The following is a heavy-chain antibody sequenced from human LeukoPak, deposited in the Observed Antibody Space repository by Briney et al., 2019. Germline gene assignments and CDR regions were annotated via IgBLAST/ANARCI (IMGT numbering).Heavy chain of an antibody. CDR3: AREGGSSTSLDY. D-gene: IGHD2-2*01. Sequence: ASVKVSCRASGYTFTACYVHWVRQAPGQGLEWMGWINPISGGTNYAQKFQGRVTMTRDTSISTAYMDLTRLISDDTAVYYCAREGGSSTSLDYWGQGTLVTVSS. J-gene: IGHJ4*02. CDR2: INPISGGT. CDR1: GYTFTACY. V-gene: IGHV1-2*02.